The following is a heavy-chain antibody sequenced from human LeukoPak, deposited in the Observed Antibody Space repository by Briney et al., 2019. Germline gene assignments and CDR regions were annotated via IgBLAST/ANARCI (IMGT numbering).Heavy chain of an antibody. CDR1: GGSISSYY. V-gene: IGHV4-59*12. CDR2: IYYSGST. Sequence: SETLSLTCTVSGGSISSYYWSWIRQPPGKGLEWIGYIYYSGSTNYNPSLKSRVTISVDTSKNQFSLKLSSVTAADTAVYYCASLYSSGWYRYYYYYGMDVWGQGSTVTVSS. CDR3: ASLYSSGWYRYYYYYGMDV. J-gene: IGHJ6*02. D-gene: IGHD6-19*01.